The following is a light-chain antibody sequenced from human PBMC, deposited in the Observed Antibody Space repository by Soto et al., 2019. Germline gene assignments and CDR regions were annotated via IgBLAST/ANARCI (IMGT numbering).Light chain of an antibody. CDR1: QNINNY. J-gene: IGKJ1*01. V-gene: IGKV1-5*02. CDR2: DAS. CDR3: QQHNSYS. Sequence: DMQMKQSPSSLSASVGARVAIICQASQNINNYLDWDQQKPEKAPKLLVNDASTLPSGVPSRFSGSGSGTEFTLTISSLQPEDLATYCCQQHNSYSFGQGTKVDI.